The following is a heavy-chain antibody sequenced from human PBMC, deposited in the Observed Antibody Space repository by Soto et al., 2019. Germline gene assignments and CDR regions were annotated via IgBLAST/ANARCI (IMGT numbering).Heavy chain of an antibody. Sequence: PGGSLRLSCVGSGFSLANYPMNWVRQTPGKGLEWISYSSPRGDTIYYADSVEGRFTISRDNARNSLSLHMSSLRDEDSALYYCAKGPHTNVGWPYYFESWGQGVPVTV. CDR1: GFSLANYP. J-gene: IGHJ4*02. CDR3: AKGPHTNVGWPYYFES. CDR2: SSPRGDTI. V-gene: IGHV3-48*02. D-gene: IGHD6-19*01.